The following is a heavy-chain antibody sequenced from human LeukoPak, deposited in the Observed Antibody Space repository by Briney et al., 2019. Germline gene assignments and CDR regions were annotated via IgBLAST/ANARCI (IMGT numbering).Heavy chain of an antibody. J-gene: IGHJ4*02. Sequence: GGSLRLSCAASGFTFSSYGMHWVRQAPGKGLEWVALISYDGSNKYYADSVKGRFTISRDNSKNTLYLQMDSLRAEDTAVYYCARDVCSSTSCYLGRFDYWGQGTLVTVSS. D-gene: IGHD2-2*01. CDR1: GFTFSSYG. CDR3: ARDVCSSTSCYLGRFDY. V-gene: IGHV3-30*19. CDR2: ISYDGSNK.